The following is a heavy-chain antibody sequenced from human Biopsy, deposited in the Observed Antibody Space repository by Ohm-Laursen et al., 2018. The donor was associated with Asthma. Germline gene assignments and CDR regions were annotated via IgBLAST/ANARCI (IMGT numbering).Heavy chain of an antibody. CDR1: GFTVSRDH. CDR3: ARGDSSNWSHYYFDY. Sequence: LRLSCSASGFTVSRDHMFWVRQAPGKGLEWVSVIYSGGTSHTADSVRGRFTISRDYSKNTLYLQMHSLRAEDTAVYYCARGDSSNWSHYYFDYWGQGTLVTVSS. CDR2: IYSGGTS. V-gene: IGHV3-53*01. D-gene: IGHD3-22*01. J-gene: IGHJ4*02.